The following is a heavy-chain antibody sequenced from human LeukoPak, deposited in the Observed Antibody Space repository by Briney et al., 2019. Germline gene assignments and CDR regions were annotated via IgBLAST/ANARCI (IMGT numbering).Heavy chain of an antibody. J-gene: IGHJ6*02. CDR1: GYTFTSYD. Sequence: ASVKVSCKASGYTFTSYDINWVRQATGQGLEWMGWMNPNSGNTGYAQKFQGRVTMTRNTSISTAYMELSSLRSEDTAVYYCARDQKYYDFWSGYSGYYYYYYGMDVWGQGTTVTVPS. V-gene: IGHV1-8*01. D-gene: IGHD3-3*01. CDR3: ARDQKYYDFWSGYSGYYYYYYGMDV. CDR2: MNPNSGNT.